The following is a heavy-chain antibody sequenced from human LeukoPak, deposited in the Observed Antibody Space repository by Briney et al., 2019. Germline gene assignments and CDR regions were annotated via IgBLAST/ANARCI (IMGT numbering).Heavy chain of an antibody. V-gene: IGHV3-53*05. CDR2: IHTGGSA. CDR1: GLSVRSNY. CDR3: ARDYDTSGSYFDFFGY. Sequence: GGSLRLSCAASGLSVRSNYLTWVRQAPGKGLEWVSVIHTGGSAYYADSVKGRFTISRDNSKNAFLQMNSLRAEDTAVYYCARDYDTSGSYFDFFGYWGQGTLVTVSS. J-gene: IGHJ4*02. D-gene: IGHD3-22*01.